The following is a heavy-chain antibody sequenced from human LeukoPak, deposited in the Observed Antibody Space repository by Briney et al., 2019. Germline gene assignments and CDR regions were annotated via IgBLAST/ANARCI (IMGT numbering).Heavy chain of an antibody. CDR1: GYTFTDYY. CDR3: ARVEVYCSSTSCQGNWFDP. Sequence: ASVKVSCKASGYTFTDYYIHWVRQAPGQGLEWMGWISPNSGGTNYAQKFQGRVTMTRDTSISTAYMELSSLRSDDTAVYYCARVEVYCSSTSCQGNWFDPWGQGTLVTVSS. J-gene: IGHJ5*02. D-gene: IGHD2-2*01. CDR2: ISPNSGGT. V-gene: IGHV1-2*02.